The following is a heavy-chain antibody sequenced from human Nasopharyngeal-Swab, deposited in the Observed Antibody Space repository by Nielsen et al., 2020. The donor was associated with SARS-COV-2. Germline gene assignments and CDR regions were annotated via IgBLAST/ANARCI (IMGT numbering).Heavy chain of an antibody. D-gene: IGHD3-22*01. CDR1: GGSISSGGYS. CDR3: ARAPITTIVVVDAFDI. Sequence: TLSPTCAVSGGSISSGGYSWSWIRQPPGKGLEWIGYIYHSGSTYYNPSLKSQVTISVDTSKNQFSLKLSSVTAADTAVYYCARAPITTIVVVDAFDIWGQGTMVTVSS. V-gene: IGHV4-30-2*05. J-gene: IGHJ3*02. CDR2: IYHSGST.